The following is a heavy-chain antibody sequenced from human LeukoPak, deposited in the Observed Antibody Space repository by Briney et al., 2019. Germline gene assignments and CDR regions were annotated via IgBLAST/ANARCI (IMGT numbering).Heavy chain of an antibody. CDR2: ISSSSSYI. J-gene: IGHJ6*01. CDR1: GFPFSRFS. Sequence: GRSLRLSCAASGFPFSRFSMNWVRQAPGKGLEWVSSISSSSSYIYYADSVNGRFTISRDNAKNSLYLQMNSMRAEATAVSYCAREPWGVDVSAQGTTVTVYS. D-gene: IGHD3-16*01. V-gene: IGHV3-21*01. CDR3: AREPWGVDV.